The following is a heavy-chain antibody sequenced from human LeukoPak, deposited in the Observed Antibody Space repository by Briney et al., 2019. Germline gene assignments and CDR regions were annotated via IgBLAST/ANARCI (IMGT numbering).Heavy chain of an antibody. J-gene: IGHJ1*01. Sequence: SETLSPTCTVSGGSISSYYWSWIRQPPGKGLEFIGYIYYSGSTNYKPSLKSRVTISVDTSKNQFSLKLSSVTAADTAVYYCADVVVVAATPGYFQHWGQGTLVTVSS. CDR3: ADVVVVAATPGYFQH. CDR1: GGSISSYY. D-gene: IGHD2-15*01. CDR2: IYYSGST. V-gene: IGHV4-59*01.